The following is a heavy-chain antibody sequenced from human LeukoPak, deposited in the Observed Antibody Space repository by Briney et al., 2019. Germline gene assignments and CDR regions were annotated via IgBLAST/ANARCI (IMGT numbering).Heavy chain of an antibody. Sequence: PSETLSLTCTVSGGSISSGGYYWSWIRQPAGKGLEWIGRIYTSGSTNYNPSLKSRVTMSVDTSKNQFSLKLSSVTAADTAVYYCARTNDYYDFWSGYYSGDNYFDYWGQGTLVTVSS. CDR1: GGSISSGGYY. J-gene: IGHJ4*02. CDR3: ARTNDYYDFWSGYYSGDNYFDY. D-gene: IGHD3-3*01. CDR2: IYTSGST. V-gene: IGHV4-61*02.